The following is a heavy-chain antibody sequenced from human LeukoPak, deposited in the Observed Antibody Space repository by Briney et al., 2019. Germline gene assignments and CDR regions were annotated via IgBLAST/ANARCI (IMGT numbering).Heavy chain of an antibody. CDR1: GGSISSYY. Sequence: SETLSLTCTVSGGSISSYYWSWIPQPPGKGLEWIAYLFYSGSTDYNPSLESRVTISVDTSKNQFSLKLRSVTAADTAVYYCATVAVIRGVTYFDYWGQGTLVTVSS. CDR3: ATVAVIRGVTYFDY. D-gene: IGHD3-10*01. CDR2: LFYSGST. V-gene: IGHV4-59*01. J-gene: IGHJ4*02.